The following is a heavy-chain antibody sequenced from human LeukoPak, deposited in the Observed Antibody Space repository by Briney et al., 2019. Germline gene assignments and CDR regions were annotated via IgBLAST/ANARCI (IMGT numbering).Heavy chain of an antibody. CDR3: AKDTARDRWFGEPYFDY. CDR1: GFTFSDAC. D-gene: IGHD3-10*01. Sequence: QPGGSLRLSCKASGFTFSDACMSWVRQAPGKGLEWVAVISYDGSNKYYTDSVKGRFTISRDNSKNTLYLQMNSLRAEDTAVYYCAKDTARDRWFGEPYFDYWGQGTLVTVSP. J-gene: IGHJ4*02. CDR2: ISYDGSNK. V-gene: IGHV3-30*18.